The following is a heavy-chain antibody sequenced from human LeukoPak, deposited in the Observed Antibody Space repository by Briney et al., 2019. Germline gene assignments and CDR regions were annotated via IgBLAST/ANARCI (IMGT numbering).Heavy chain of an antibody. CDR3: AGQNVPTPHDY. CDR1: GGSILSTSFS. CDR2: ISAAGTT. Sequence: SETLSLTCTVSGGSILSTSFSWGWIRQSPGKGLEWIAYISAAGTTFYNPSLKSRVTISLDRSKNQFSLNLTSITAADTAVYYCAGQNVPTPHDYWGQGTQVTVSS. V-gene: IGHV4-39*07. D-gene: IGHD2-2*01. J-gene: IGHJ4*02.